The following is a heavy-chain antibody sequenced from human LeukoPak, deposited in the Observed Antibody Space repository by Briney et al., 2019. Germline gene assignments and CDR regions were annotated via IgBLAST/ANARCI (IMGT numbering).Heavy chain of an antibody. CDR3: ARDANGVLGDY. D-gene: IGHD2-8*01. J-gene: IGHJ4*02. V-gene: IGHV1-18*01. CDR2: ISVYSGNT. CDR1: VYTFISYG. Sequence: ASVTDSFKASVYTFISYGISWVQQAPGQGVAWMGWISVYSGNTNYAQRFQDRVTITTDTSATTAYMELRSLRSDDTAMYYCARDANGVLGDYWGQGTLVTVSS.